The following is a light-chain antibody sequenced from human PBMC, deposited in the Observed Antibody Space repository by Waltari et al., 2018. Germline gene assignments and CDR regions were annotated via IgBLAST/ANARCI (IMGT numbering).Light chain of an antibody. Sequence: DIQMTQSPSSLSASVGDRVTIPCRASQGISNYLAWYQQKPGKVPKLLIYAASTLQPGVPSRFSGSGSGTEFTLTIISLQPEDVATYYCQKYNSAPWTFGQGTKVEIK. CDR1: QGISNY. V-gene: IGKV1-27*01. CDR3: QKYNSAPWT. J-gene: IGKJ1*01. CDR2: AAS.